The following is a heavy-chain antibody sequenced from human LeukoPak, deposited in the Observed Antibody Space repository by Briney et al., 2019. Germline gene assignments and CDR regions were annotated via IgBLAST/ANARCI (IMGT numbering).Heavy chain of an antibody. V-gene: IGHV5-51*01. D-gene: IGHD4-17*01. J-gene: IGHJ6*03. CDR2: IYPGDSDT. Sequence: GESLKISCKTSGNNFLTFWIAWVRQMPGKGLEWMGVIYPGDSDTRYSPSFQGQVTISVDVSLSTAYLQWRSLRASDTAMYYCARLLDYDSTYYYMDVWGMGTSVTVS. CDR3: ARLLDYDSTYYYMDV. CDR1: GNNFLTFW.